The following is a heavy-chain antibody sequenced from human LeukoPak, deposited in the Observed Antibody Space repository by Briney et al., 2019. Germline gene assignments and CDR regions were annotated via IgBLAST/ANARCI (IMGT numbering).Heavy chain of an antibody. CDR1: GGSISSSNW. V-gene: IGHV4-4*02. Sequence: SETLSLTCAVSGGSISSSNWWSWVRQPPGKGLEWIGEIYHSGSTNYNPSLKSRVTISVDKSKNQFSLKLSSVTAADTAVYYCASLYGDYYYYGMDIWGQGTTVTVSS. CDR3: ASLYGDYYYYGMDI. D-gene: IGHD4-17*01. CDR2: IYHSGST. J-gene: IGHJ6*02.